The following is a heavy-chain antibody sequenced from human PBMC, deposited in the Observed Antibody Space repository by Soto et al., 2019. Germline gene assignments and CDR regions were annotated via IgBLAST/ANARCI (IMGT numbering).Heavy chain of an antibody. CDR3: ARGGLISVAAEFDS. V-gene: IGHV6-1*01. CDR1: GDSVSSYSTA. D-gene: IGHD6-19*01. CDR2: TYYRSKWYD. J-gene: IGHJ4*02. Sequence: SQTLSLTCVISGDSVSSYSTAWNWIRQSPSGGLEWLGRTYYRSKWYDDYGLSVKSRITISPDTSTNQFSLHLNSVTPEDTAIYYCARGGLISVAAEFDSWGQGTLVTVSS.